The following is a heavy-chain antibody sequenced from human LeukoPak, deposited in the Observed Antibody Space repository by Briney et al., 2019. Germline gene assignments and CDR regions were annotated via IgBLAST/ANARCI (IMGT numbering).Heavy chain of an antibody. Sequence: SHTLSLTFDISGDSVSSNSASWNWIRQSPSRGLEWRGRTYYRSKWYNEYDEAVRRRISIQADTPKNKFSLQLISVPPEDTAVYSCAKDKKGIPVAGYFDCWGQGTLVTVSS. CDR3: AKDKKGIPVAGYFDC. J-gene: IGHJ4*02. V-gene: IGHV6-1*01. CDR2: TYYRSKWYN. CDR1: GDSVSSNSAS. D-gene: IGHD6-19*01.